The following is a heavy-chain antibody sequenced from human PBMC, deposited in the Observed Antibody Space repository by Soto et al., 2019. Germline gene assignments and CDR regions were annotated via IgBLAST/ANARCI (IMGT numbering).Heavy chain of an antibody. CDR3: ARETAAAGTNWFDA. CDR1: GGSISSYS. CDR2: IYSSGST. J-gene: IGHJ5*02. V-gene: IGHV4-4*07. Sequence: SETLSLTCTVSGGSISSYSWSWIRQPAGRGLEWIGRIYSSGSTNYNPSLKSRVTMPVDTSKNQFSLKLSSVTAADTAVYYCARETAAAGTNWFDAWGQGTQVTVSS. D-gene: IGHD6-13*01.